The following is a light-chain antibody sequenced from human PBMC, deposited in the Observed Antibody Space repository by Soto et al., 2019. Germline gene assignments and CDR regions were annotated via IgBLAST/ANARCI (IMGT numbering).Light chain of an antibody. CDR1: QTISTW. V-gene: IGKV1-5*03. J-gene: IGKJ4*01. CDR3: QQYNSYAPLT. Sequence: IQVTQSPPALSASVGDRVTITCRASQTISTWMAWYQQNPGKAPKLRIYKAATLKSGVPSRFSGSGAGTEFTLTISSLQPDAFATYYCQQYNSYAPLTFGGGTKVDIK. CDR2: KAA.